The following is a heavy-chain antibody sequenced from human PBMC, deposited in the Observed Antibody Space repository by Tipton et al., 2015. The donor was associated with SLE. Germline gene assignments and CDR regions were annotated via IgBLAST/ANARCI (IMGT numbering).Heavy chain of an antibody. J-gene: IGHJ3*02. D-gene: IGHD1-26*01. CDR1: GGSISSYY. Sequence: TLSLTCTVSGGSISSYYWSWIRQPPGKGLEWIGYIYYSGSTNYNPSLKSRVTISVDTSKNQFSLKLSSVTAADTAVYYCAGEVGDDAFDIWGQGTMVTVSS. V-gene: IGHV4-59*12. CDR2: IYYSGST. CDR3: AGEVGDDAFDI.